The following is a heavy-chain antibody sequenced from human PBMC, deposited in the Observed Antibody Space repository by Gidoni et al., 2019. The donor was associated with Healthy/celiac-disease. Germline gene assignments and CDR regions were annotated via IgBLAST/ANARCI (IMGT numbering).Heavy chain of an antibody. CDR3: AKETYYYDSSGYHYGMDV. J-gene: IGHJ6*02. D-gene: IGHD3-22*01. V-gene: IGHV3-30*18. Sequence: QVQLVESGGGVVQPGRSLRLSCAASGFTFSSYGMHWVRQAPGKGLEWVAVISYDGSNKYYADSVKGRFTISRDNSKNTLYLQMNSLRAEDTAVYYCAKETYYYDSSGYHYGMDVWGQGTTVTVSS. CDR1: GFTFSSYG. CDR2: ISYDGSNK.